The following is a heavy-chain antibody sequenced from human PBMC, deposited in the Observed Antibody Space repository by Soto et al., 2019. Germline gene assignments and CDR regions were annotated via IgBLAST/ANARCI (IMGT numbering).Heavy chain of an antibody. CDR2: IYYSGST. J-gene: IGHJ6*02. CDR3: ARDRRGYSGYGGGDYYYGMDV. V-gene: IGHV4-31*03. D-gene: IGHD5-12*01. Sequence: QVQLQESGPGLVKPSQTLSLTCTVSGGSISSGGYYWSWIRQHPGKGLEWIGYIYYSGSTYYNPSLKCRVTISVVTSKNQFSLKLSSVTAADTAVYYCARDRRGYSGYGGGDYYYGMDVWGQGTTVTVSS. CDR1: GGSISSGGYY.